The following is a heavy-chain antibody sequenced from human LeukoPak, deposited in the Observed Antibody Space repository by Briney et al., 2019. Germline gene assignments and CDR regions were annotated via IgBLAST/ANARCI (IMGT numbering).Heavy chain of an antibody. D-gene: IGHD5-18*01. J-gene: IGHJ4*03. CDR1: GFTFSSYA. V-gene: IGHV3-23*01. CDR2: ISGSGGST. Sequence: GGSLRLSRAASGFTFSSYATSSVPPAPGKGLEWVSAISGSGGSTYYADSGKGRFTISRDNSKNTLYLQMNSLRAEDTAVYYCARSLGYSYPYYFGYWGQEATVTVSS. CDR3: ARSLGYSYPYYFGY.